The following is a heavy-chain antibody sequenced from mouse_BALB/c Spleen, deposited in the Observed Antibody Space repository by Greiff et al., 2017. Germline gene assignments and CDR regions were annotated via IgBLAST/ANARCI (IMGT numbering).Heavy chain of an antibody. Sequence: DVKLVESGGGLVQPGGSRKLSCAASGFTFSSFGMHWVRQAPEKGLEWVAYISSGSSTIYYADTVKGRFTISRDNPKNTLFLQMTSLRSEDTAMYYCARPSANAMDYWGQGTSVTVSS. CDR3: ARPSANAMDY. J-gene: IGHJ4*01. CDR1: GFTFSSFG. CDR2: ISSGSSTI. V-gene: IGHV5-17*02.